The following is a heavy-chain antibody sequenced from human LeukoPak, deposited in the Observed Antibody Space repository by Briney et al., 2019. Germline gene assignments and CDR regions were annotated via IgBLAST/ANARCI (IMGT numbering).Heavy chain of an antibody. D-gene: IGHD5-12*01. J-gene: IGHJ4*02. CDR2: IYHSGTT. V-gene: IGHV4-34*01. Sequence: SETLSLTCAVYGGSFSGYYWSWIRQPPGKGLEWIGEIYHSGTTDYNPSLKSRVTISVDKSKNQFSLKLSSVTAADTAFYYCARTGIDSGYTSVDYWGQGTLVTVSS. CDR1: GGSFSGYY. CDR3: ARTGIDSGYTSVDY.